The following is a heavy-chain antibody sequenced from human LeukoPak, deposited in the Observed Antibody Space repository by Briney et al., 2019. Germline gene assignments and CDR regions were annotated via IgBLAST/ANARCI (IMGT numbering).Heavy chain of an antibody. CDR2: IYYSGTT. CDR1: GGSINSYY. J-gene: IGHJ4*02. CDR3: AREGPSLGELSLYDY. D-gene: IGHD3-16*02. Sequence: SETLSLTCSVSGGSINSYYWSWIRQPPGKGLEWIGSIYYSGTTYYNPSLKSRVTISVDTSKNQFSLKLSSVTAADTAVYYCAREGPSLGELSLYDYWGQGTLVTVSS. V-gene: IGHV4-59*12.